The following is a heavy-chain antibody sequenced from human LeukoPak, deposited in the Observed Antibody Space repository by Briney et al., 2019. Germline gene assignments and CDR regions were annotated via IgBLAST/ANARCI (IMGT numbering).Heavy chain of an antibody. CDR3: AKDFVGAIQAFDI. V-gene: IGHV3-9*01. Sequence: GRSLRLSCAASGFTFDDYAMHWVRQAPGKGLEWVSGISWNSGSIGYADSVKGRSTISRDNAKNSLYLQMNSLRAEDTALYYCAKDFVGAIQAFDIWGQGTMVTVSS. CDR2: ISWNSGSI. D-gene: IGHD1-26*01. CDR1: GFTFDDYA. J-gene: IGHJ3*02.